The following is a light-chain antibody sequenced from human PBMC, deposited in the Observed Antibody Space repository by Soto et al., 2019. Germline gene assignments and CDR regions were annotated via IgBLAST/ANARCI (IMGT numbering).Light chain of an antibody. CDR2: LEGSGSY. J-gene: IGLJ2*01. Sequence: QSVLTQSSSASASLGSSVKLTCTLSSGHSSYIIAWHQQQPGKAPRYLMKLEGSGSYNKGSGVPDRFSGSSSGADRYLTISNLQSEDEADYYCETSGVFGGGTQLTVL. V-gene: IGLV4-60*03. CDR1: SGHSSYI. CDR3: ETSGV.